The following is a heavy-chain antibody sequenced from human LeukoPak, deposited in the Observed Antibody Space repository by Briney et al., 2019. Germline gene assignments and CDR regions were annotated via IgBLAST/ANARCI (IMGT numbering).Heavy chain of an antibody. D-gene: IGHD3-16*01. CDR3: ARELNGYGYYFFDY. CDR2: ISSSTNTI. CDR1: GFPFTLYN. J-gene: IGHJ4*02. Sequence: PGGSLRLSCEVSGFPFTLYNMNWVRQAPRKGLEWLSYISSSTNTIYYADSVKGRFTISRDNAKDSLYLQMNGLGAEDTAVYYCARELNGYGYYFFDYWDPGTLVTVSS. V-gene: IGHV3-48*04.